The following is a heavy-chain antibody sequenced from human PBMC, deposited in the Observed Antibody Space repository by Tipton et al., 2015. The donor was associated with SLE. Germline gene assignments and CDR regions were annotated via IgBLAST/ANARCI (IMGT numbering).Heavy chain of an antibody. CDR1: GGSISTNTYF. V-gene: IGHV4-39*01. CDR2: IHYSGST. CDR3: ARVGYSSGSYYFDY. D-gene: IGHD6-19*01. J-gene: IGHJ4*02. Sequence: TLSLTCTVSGGSISTNTYFWGWIRQPPGKGLEWIGNIHYSGSTYYNPSLKSRVTISVDTSKNQFSLKLSSVTAADTAVYYCARVGYSSGSYYFDYWGQGTLVTVSS.